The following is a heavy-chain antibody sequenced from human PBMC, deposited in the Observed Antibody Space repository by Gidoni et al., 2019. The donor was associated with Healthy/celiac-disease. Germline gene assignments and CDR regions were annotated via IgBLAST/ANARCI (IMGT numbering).Heavy chain of an antibody. CDR1: GFTFSSYG. J-gene: IGHJ4*02. CDR3: AKDGGGDGSGWYFDY. Sequence: QVQLVESGGGVVQPGRSLRLSCAASGFTFSSYGMHWVRQAPGKGLEWVAVISYDGSNKYYADSVKGRFTISRDNSKNTLYLQMNSLRAEDTAVYYCAKDGGGDGSGWYFDYWGQGTLVTVSS. V-gene: IGHV3-30*18. D-gene: IGHD6-19*01. CDR2: ISYDGSNK.